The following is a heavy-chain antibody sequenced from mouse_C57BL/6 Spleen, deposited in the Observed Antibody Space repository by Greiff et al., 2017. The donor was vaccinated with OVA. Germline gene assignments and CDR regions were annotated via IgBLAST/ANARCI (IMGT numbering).Heavy chain of an antibody. CDR1: GFTFSDYG. CDR2: ISSGSSTI. J-gene: IGHJ2*01. CDR3: AREDTTVVAPFDY. Sequence: EVMLVESGGGLVKPGGSLKLSCAASGFTFSDYGMHWVRQAPEKGLEWVAYISSGSSTIYYADTVKGRFTISRDNAKNTLFLQMTSLRSEDTAMYYCAREDTTVVAPFDYWGQGTTLTVSS. V-gene: IGHV5-17*01. D-gene: IGHD1-1*01.